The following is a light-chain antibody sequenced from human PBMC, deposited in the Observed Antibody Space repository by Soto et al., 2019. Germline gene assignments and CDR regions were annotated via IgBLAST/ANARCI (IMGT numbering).Light chain of an antibody. J-gene: IGKJ2*01. V-gene: IGKV1-5*03. CDR3: QQYNSYLYT. CDR1: QSISSW. Sequence: DIQMTQSPSTLSASVGDRVTITCRASQSISSWLAWYQQKPGKAPKLLIYKSSSLESGVPSRFSGSGSGTEFTLIISSLQPDYFATYYCQQYNSYLYTFGQGTKLEIK. CDR2: KSS.